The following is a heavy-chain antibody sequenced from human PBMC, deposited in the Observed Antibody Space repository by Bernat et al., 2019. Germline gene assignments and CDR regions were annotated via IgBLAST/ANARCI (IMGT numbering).Heavy chain of an antibody. Sequence: QVQLVQSGAEVKKPGASVKVSCKASGYTFTSYGISWVRQAPGQGLEWMGWISAYNGNTNYAQKFQGRVTMTRDTSTSTVYMELSSLRSEDTAVYYCARVADFWSGYYFPFFDYWGQGTLVTVSS. D-gene: IGHD3-3*01. CDR1: GYTFTSYG. CDR3: ARVADFWSGYYFPFFDY. J-gene: IGHJ4*02. CDR2: ISAYNGNT. V-gene: IGHV1-18*01.